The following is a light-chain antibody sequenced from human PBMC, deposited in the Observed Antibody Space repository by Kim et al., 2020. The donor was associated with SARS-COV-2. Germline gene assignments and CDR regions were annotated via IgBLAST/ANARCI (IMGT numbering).Light chain of an antibody. CDR3: QQYCSSPAT. J-gene: IGKJ2*01. V-gene: IGKV3D-20*01. Sequence: LSPGERANLYCGASQGVSSSYLAWYQQKPGLAPRLLIYDASSRATGIPYRCSGSGSGTDFTLTISRLEPEDFAVYYCQQYCSSPATFGQGTKLEI. CDR2: DAS. CDR1: QGVSSSY.